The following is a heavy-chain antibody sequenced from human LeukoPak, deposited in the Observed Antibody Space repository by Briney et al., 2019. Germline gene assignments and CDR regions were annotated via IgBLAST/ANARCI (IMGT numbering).Heavy chain of an antibody. Sequence: ASVKVSCKASGYTFTGYYMHWVRQAPGQGLEWMGIINPSGGSTGYAQKSQGRVTMTRDMSTSTDYMELSSLRSEDTAIYYCARDNSVGDNAWWFDPWGQGTLVTVSS. V-gene: IGHV1-46*01. CDR3: ARDNSVGDNAWWFDP. D-gene: IGHD1-26*01. J-gene: IGHJ5*02. CDR1: GYTFTGYY. CDR2: INPSGGST.